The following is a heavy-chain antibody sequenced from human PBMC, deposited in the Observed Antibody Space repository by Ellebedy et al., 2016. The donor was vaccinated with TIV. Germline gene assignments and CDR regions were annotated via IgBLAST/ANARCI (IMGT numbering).Heavy chain of an antibody. CDR2: INPSGGST. V-gene: IGHV1-46*01. Sequence: AASVKVSCKASGGTFSSYAISWVRQAPGQGLEWMGIINPSGGSTSYAQKFQGRVTMTRDTSTSTVYMELSSLRSEDTAVYYCARGDGYSSSWYAGFYYYYGMDVWGQGTTVTVSS. D-gene: IGHD6-13*01. J-gene: IGHJ6*02. CDR3: ARGDGYSSSWYAGFYYYYGMDV. CDR1: GGTFSSYA.